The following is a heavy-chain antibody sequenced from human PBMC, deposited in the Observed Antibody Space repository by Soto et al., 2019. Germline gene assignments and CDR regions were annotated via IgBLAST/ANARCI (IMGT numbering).Heavy chain of an antibody. D-gene: IGHD3-10*01. CDR1: GFTFNDFE. Sequence: EVQLLESGGGLVQPGGSLRLSCGVSGFTFNDFEMNWVRQAPGKGPEWLAYIDGSGATKKYADSVRGRFTISRDNPNNSLFLQTSSLSGADTAIYYCARGFGRFNFWGQGTLVSVSS. J-gene: IGHJ4*02. CDR3: ARGFGRFNF. V-gene: IGHV3-48*03. CDR2: IDGSGATK.